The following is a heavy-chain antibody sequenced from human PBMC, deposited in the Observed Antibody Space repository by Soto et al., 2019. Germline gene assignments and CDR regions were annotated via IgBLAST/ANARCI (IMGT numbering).Heavy chain of an antibody. CDR3: AETKRGYSVRTNAYNWFDP. J-gene: IGHJ5*02. CDR2: IIPIFGTA. CDR1: GGTFSSYA. V-gene: IGHV1-69*13. Sequence: GASVKVSCKASGGTFSSYAISWVRQAPGQGLEWMGGIIPIFGTANYAQKFQGRVTITADESTSTAYMELSSLRSEDTAVYYCAETKRGYSVRTNAYNWFDPWGQGTLVTVSS. D-gene: IGHD5-12*01.